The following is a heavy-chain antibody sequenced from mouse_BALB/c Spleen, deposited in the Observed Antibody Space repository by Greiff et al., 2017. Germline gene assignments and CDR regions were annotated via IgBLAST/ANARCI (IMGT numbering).Heavy chain of an antibody. CDR3: AKGEAGPFDY. CDR2: IYPGDGDT. Sequence: VQLQQSGAELVRPGSSVKISCKASGYAFSSYWMNWVKQRPGQGLEWIGQIYPGDGDTNYNGKFKGKATLTADKSSSTAYMQLSSLTSEDSAVYFCAKGEAGPFDYWGQGTTLTVSS. V-gene: IGHV1-80*01. J-gene: IGHJ2*01. CDR1: GYAFSSYW. D-gene: IGHD3-2*02.